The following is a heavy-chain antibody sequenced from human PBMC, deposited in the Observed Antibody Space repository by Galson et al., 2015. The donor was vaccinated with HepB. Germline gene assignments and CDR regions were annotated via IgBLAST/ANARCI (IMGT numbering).Heavy chain of an antibody. J-gene: IGHJ4*02. CDR2: ITGSGSFT. D-gene: IGHD3-3*01. Sequence: SLRLSCAASGFTFNSYAMTWVRQAPGKGLEWVSAITGSGSFTYYADSVKGRFTISRDNSENMLYLQMNSLRAEDTAIYYCAKDHPWAEFWSGAHFDSWGQGTLVTVSS. CDR3: AKDHPWAEFWSGAHFDS. CDR1: GFTFNSYA. V-gene: IGHV3-23*01.